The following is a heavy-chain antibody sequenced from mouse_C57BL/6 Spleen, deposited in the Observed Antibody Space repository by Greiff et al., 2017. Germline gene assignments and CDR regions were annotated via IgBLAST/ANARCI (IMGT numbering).Heavy chain of an antibody. CDR3: ATIYYDYGYAMDY. CDR2: FHPYNDDT. D-gene: IGHD2-4*01. CDR1: GYTFTTYP. J-gene: IGHJ4*01. V-gene: IGHV1-47*01. Sequence: QVQLQQSGAELVKPGASVKMSCKASGYTFTTYPIEWMKQNHGKSLEWIGNFHPYNDDTKYNEKFKGKATLTVEKSSSTVYLELRRLTSDDSAVYYCATIYYDYGYAMDYWGQGTSVTVSS.